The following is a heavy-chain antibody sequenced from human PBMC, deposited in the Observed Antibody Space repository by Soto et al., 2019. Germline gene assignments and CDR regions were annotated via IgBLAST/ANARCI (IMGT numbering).Heavy chain of an antibody. CDR3: VRDDSSSSRS. CDR1: GYNFISYY. CDR2: IDPYSGNT. Sequence: QVQLLQSGTEVKKPGASVKLSCKASGYNFISYYLHWVRQAPGQGLQWMGLIDPYSGNTNYAQEFQGRVTMTRDTSTKTVYMELSSLRAEDTARYYCVRDDSSSSRSWGQGTLVTVSS. V-gene: IGHV1-46*01. J-gene: IGHJ5*02. D-gene: IGHD6-6*01.